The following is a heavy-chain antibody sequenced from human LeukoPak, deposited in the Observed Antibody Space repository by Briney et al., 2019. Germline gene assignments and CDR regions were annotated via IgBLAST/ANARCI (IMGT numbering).Heavy chain of an antibody. V-gene: IGHV1-2*02. CDR2: INPNSGGT. CDR3: ARPYFQWELRY. CDR1: GYTFSAYY. J-gene: IGHJ4*02. D-gene: IGHD1-26*01. Sequence: ASVKVSCTASGYTFSAYYIHWVRQAPGQGLECMGWINPNSGGTNYAQKFQGRVTMTRDTSISTVYMEMSRLRYDDTAVYYCARPYFQWELRYWGPGTLVTVSS.